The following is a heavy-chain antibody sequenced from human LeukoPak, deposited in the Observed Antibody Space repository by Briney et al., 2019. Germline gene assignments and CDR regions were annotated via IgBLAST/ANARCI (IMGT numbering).Heavy chain of an antibody. D-gene: IGHD6-13*01. CDR2: IYYSGST. CDR1: GGSISSNY. Sequence: SETLSLTCTVSGGSISSNYWSWIRQPPGKGLEWIGYIYYSGSTNYNPSLKSRVTISVDTSKNQFSLKLSSVTAADTAVYYCARMGISAAGTGFDYWGQGTLVTVSS. J-gene: IGHJ4*02. V-gene: IGHV4-59*01. CDR3: ARMGISAAGTGFDY.